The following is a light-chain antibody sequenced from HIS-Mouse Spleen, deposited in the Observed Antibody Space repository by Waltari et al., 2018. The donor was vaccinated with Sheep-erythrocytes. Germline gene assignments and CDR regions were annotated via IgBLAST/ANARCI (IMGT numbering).Light chain of an antibody. CDR2: AAS. J-gene: IGKJ2*01. V-gene: IGKV1-9*01. CDR1: KGISSY. Sequence: DIQLTQSPSFLSASVGDRVTITCRASKGISSYLAWYQHKPGKAPKLLIYAASTLQSGVPSRFSGSGSGTEFTLTISSLQPEDFATYYCQQLNSYPHTFGQGTKLEIK. CDR3: QQLNSYPHT.